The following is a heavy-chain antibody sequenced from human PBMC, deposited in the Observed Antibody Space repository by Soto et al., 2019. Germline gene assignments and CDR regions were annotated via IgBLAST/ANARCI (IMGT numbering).Heavy chain of an antibody. CDR3: ARDQYYYGSGSYYNSGYYYGMDV. V-gene: IGHV1-2*04. CDR1: GYTFTGYY. D-gene: IGHD3-10*01. Sequence: QVQLVQSGAEVKKPGASVKVSCKASGYTFTGYYMHWVRQAPGQGLEWMGWINPNSGGTNYAQKFQGWVTMTRDTSSSTAYMELRRLRSDDTAVYYCARDQYYYGSGSYYNSGYYYGMDVWGQGTTVTVSS. CDR2: INPNSGGT. J-gene: IGHJ6*02.